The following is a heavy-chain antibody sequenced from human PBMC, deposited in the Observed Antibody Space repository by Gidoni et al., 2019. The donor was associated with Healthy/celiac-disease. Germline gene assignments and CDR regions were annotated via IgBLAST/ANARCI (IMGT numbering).Heavy chain of an antibody. CDR2: IRSKAYGGTT. CDR3: TRDRVMITFGGVPDPYNWFDP. D-gene: IGHD3-16*01. J-gene: IGHJ5*02. CDR1: GFTFGDYA. Sequence: EVQLVESGGGLVKPGRSLRLSCTASGFTFGDYAMSWFRQAPGKGLEWVGFIRSKAYGGTTEYAASVKGRFTISRDDSKSIAYLQMNSLKTEDTAGYYCTRDRVMITFGGVPDPYNWFDPWGQGTLVTVSS. V-gene: IGHV3-49*05.